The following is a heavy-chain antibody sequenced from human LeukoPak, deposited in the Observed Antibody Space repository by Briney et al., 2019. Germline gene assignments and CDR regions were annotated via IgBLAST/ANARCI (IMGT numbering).Heavy chain of an antibody. Sequence: PSETLSLTCAVYGGSFSGYYWSWIRQPPGKGLEWIGEINHSGSTNYNPSLKSRVTISVDTSKNQFSLKLSSVTAADTAVYYCARVNDCSSTRCLLYYYYGMDVWGQGTTVTVSS. D-gene: IGHD2-2*01. V-gene: IGHV4-34*01. CDR3: ARVNDCSSTRCLLYYYYGMDV. CDR1: GGSFSGYY. J-gene: IGHJ6*02. CDR2: INHSGST.